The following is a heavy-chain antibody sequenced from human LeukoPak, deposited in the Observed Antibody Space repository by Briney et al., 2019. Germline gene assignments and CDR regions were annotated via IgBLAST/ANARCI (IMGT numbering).Heavy chain of an antibody. CDR3: ARDVLAAPGTFDY. V-gene: IGHV4-61*02. CDR1: GDSISSGSFY. D-gene: IGHD6-13*01. CDR2: IYPSGST. J-gene: IGHJ4*02. Sequence: PSETLSLTCSVSGDSISSGSFYWSWIRQPAGRGLEWIGRIYPSGSTNYNPSLKSRVTISLDTSKNQFSLKLSSVTAADTAVYYCARDVLAAPGTFDYWGQGALVTVSS.